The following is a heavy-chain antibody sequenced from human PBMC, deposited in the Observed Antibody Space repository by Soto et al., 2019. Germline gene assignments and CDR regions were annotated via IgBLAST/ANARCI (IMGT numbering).Heavy chain of an antibody. CDR1: GASINNFAYY. CDR3: ARRERYYGSPGWFNP. J-gene: IGHJ5*01. CDR2: VYYNENT. Sequence: SETLSLTCSVSGASINNFAYYWGWIRQPPGKGLEWIGTVYYNENTYYNPSLKSRVAISVDTAKNQFSLNLRSVTAADTAIYFCARRERYYGSPGWFNPWGQGTLVTVSS. D-gene: IGHD3-10*01. V-gene: IGHV4-39*01.